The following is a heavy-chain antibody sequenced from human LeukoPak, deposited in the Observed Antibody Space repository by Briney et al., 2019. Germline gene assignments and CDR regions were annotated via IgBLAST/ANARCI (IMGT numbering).Heavy chain of an antibody. J-gene: IGHJ4*02. CDR2: IYHSGST. CDR1: GGSISSGGYY. Sequence: SETLSLTCTVSGGSISSGGYYWSWIRQPPGKGLEWIGYIYHSGSTYYNPSLKSRATISVDRSKNQFSLKLSSVTAADTAVYYCARAISYVTEDATIFGVVTRYYFDYWGQGTLVTVSS. CDR3: ARAISYVTEDATIFGVVTRYYFDY. V-gene: IGHV4-30-2*01. D-gene: IGHD3-3*01.